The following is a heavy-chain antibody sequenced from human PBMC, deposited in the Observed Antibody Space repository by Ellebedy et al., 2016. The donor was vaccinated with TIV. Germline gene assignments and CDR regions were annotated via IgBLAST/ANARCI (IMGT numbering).Heavy chain of an antibody. CDR1: GYTFTGYY. CDR2: INPNSGGT. V-gene: IGHV1-2*02. Sequence: ASVKVSCXASGYTFTGYYMHWVRQAPGRGLEWMGWINPNSGGTNYAQKFQGRVTMTRDTSISTAYMELSRLRSDDTAVYYCARDGYSGSYLGWFDPWGQGTLVTVSS. CDR3: ARDGYSGSYLGWFDP. J-gene: IGHJ5*02. D-gene: IGHD1-26*01.